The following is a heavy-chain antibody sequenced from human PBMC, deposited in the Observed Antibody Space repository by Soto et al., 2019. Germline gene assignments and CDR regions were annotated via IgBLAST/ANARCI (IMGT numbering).Heavy chain of an antibody. CDR3: ARAMRGITISNYYYYGMDV. J-gene: IGHJ6*02. D-gene: IGHD3-9*01. CDR2: IIPIFGTA. Sequence: ASVKVSCKASGGTFSSYAISWVRQAPGQGLEWMGGIIPIFGTANYAQKFQGRVTITADESTSTAYMELSSLRSEDTAVYYCARAMRGITISNYYYYGMDVWGQGTTVTVSS. V-gene: IGHV1-69*13. CDR1: GGTFSSYA.